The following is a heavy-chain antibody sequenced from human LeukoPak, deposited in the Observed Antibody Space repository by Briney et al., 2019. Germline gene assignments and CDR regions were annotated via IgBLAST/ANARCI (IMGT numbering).Heavy chain of an antibody. V-gene: IGHV3-33*01. D-gene: IGHD3-3*01. Sequence: PGRSLRLSCAASGFTFSSYGMHWVRQAPGKGLEWVAVIWYDGSNKYYADSVKGRFTISRDNSKNTLYLQMNSLRAEDTAVYYCAREYYDFWSGCSGWFDPWGQGTLVTVSS. CDR3: AREYYDFWSGCSGWFDP. J-gene: IGHJ5*02. CDR1: GFTFSSYG. CDR2: IWYDGSNK.